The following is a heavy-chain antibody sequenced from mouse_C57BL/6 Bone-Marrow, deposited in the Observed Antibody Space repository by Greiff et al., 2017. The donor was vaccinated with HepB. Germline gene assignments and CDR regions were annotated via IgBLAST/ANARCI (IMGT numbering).Heavy chain of an antibody. Sequence: VQLQQSDAELVKPGASVKISCKVSGYTFTDHTIHWMKQRPEQGLEWIGYIYPRDGSTKYNEKFKGKATLTADKSSSTAYMQLNSLTSEDSAVYFCARDYYGSSPYWYFDVWGTGTTVTVSS. J-gene: IGHJ1*03. CDR2: IYPRDGST. CDR3: ARDYYGSSPYWYFDV. V-gene: IGHV1-78*01. D-gene: IGHD1-1*01. CDR1: GYTFTDHT.